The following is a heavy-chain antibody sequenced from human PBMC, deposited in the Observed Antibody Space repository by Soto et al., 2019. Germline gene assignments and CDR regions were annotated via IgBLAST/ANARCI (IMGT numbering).Heavy chain of an antibody. Sequence: GGSLRLSCAASGFTFSSYAMHWVRQAPGKGLEWVAVISYDGSNKYYADSVKGRFTISRDNSKNTLYLQMNSLRAEDTAVYYCARAPDCSSTSCTYYYYGMDVWGQGTTVTVSS. CDR3: ARAPDCSSTSCTYYYYGMDV. CDR1: GFTFSSYA. D-gene: IGHD2-2*01. V-gene: IGHV3-30-3*01. J-gene: IGHJ6*02. CDR2: ISYDGSNK.